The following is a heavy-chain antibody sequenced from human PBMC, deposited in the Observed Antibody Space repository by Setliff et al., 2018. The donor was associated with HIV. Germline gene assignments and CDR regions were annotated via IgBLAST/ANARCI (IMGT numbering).Heavy chain of an antibody. CDR3: ARQMSIPGVAVTPVDY. D-gene: IGHD3-3*01. V-gene: IGHV4-59*08. J-gene: IGHJ4*02. CDR2: VFYNGDT. Sequence: SETLSLTCTLPGGSIRSYYWSWIGQSPGKGLEWIGYVFYNGDTAYNPSIKTRLTISVDTSKSQFSLKLTSVTAADTAVYYCARQMSIPGVAVTPVDYWGQGALVTVSS. CDR1: GGSIRSYY.